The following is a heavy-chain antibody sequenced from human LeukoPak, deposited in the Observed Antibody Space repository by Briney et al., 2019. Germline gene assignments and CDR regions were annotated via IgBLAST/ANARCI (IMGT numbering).Heavy chain of an antibody. D-gene: IGHD1-7*01. J-gene: IGHJ4*02. CDR2: IIPIFGTA. Sequence: GASVKLSCKASGGTFSSYAISWVRQAPGQGLEWMGGIIPIFGTANYAQKFQGRVTITTDESTSTAYMELSSLRSEDTAVYYCAVTGTDNFDYWGQGTLVTVSS. V-gene: IGHV1-69*05. CDR3: AVTGTDNFDY. CDR1: GGTFSSYA.